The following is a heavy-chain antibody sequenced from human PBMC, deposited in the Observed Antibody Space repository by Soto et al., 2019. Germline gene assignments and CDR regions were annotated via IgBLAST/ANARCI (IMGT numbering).Heavy chain of an antibody. J-gene: IGHJ6*02. V-gene: IGHV3-74*01. D-gene: IGHD3-22*01. CDR2: INSDGSST. Sequence: GSLRLSCEASGFIFSNCWMHWARQAPGMGLVWVSHINSDGSSTTYADSVKGRFTISRDNAKNTLYLQMNSLRAEDTAVYYCVRAIGHYGMDVWGRGTTVTVSS. CDR1: GFIFSNCW. CDR3: VRAIGHYGMDV.